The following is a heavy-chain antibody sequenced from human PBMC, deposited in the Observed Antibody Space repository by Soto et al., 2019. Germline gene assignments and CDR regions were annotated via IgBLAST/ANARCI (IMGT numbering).Heavy chain of an antibody. Sequence: PSETLSLTCAVSGGSISSSYYWSWIRQPPGKGLEWIGYIYYSGSTNYNPSLKSRVTISVDTSKNQFSLKLSSVTAADTAVYYCASALYCSGGSCSFDPWGQGTLVTVSS. D-gene: IGHD2-15*01. V-gene: IGHV4-61*01. J-gene: IGHJ5*02. CDR3: ASALYCSGGSCSFDP. CDR1: GGSISSSYY. CDR2: IYYSGST.